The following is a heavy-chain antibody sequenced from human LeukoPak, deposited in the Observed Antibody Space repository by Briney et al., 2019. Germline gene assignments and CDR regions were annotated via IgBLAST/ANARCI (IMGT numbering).Heavy chain of an antibody. CDR3: ARVVVSYYDDPGYFDY. D-gene: IGHD4-17*01. Sequence: GGSLRLSCAASGFTFSSYAMSWVRQAPGKGLEWVSAISGSGGSTYYADSVKGRFTISRDNSKNTLYLQMNHLRAEDTAVYYCARVVVSYYDDPGYFDYWGQGTLVTVSS. J-gene: IGHJ4*02. CDR2: ISGSGGST. V-gene: IGHV3-23*01. CDR1: GFTFSSYA.